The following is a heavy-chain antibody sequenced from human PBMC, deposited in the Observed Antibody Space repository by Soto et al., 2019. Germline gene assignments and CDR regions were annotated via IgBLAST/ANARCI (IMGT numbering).Heavy chain of an antibody. Sequence: ASVKLSCKASAGTFSSYTISWVRQAPGEGLEWMGWISAYNGNTNYAQKLQGRVTMTTDTSTSTAYMELRSLRSDDTAVYYCARAAGGSGSYYKYNWFDPRGQGTLVTVSS. CDR3: ARAAGGSGSYYKYNWFDP. CDR1: AGTFSSYT. J-gene: IGHJ5*02. CDR2: ISAYNGNT. V-gene: IGHV1-18*01. D-gene: IGHD3-10*01.